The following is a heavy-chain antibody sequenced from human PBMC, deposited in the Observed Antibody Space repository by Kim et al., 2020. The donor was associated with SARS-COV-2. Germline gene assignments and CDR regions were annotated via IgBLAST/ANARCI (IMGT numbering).Heavy chain of an antibody. D-gene: IGHD1-26*01. J-gene: IGHJ4*02. CDR2: I. V-gene: IGHV3-21*01. CDR3: ARVLSVSYLDS. Sequence: IYYAASGKDRFSSSRDDTKDSLSLQMNSLRDEDTAVYYCARVLSVSYLDSWGQGTLVTVSS.